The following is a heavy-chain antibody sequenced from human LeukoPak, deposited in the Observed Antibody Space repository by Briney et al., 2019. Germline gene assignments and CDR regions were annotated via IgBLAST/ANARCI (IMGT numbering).Heavy chain of an antibody. CDR1: GFTFNFYG. D-gene: IGHD3-22*01. V-gene: IGHV3-30*18. CDR3: AKDRKRSSGEIDY. J-gene: IGHJ4*02. CDR2: ISYDGSNK. Sequence: GGSLRLSYAASGFTFNFYGMHWVRQAPGKGLEWVTIISYDGSNKYYADSVKGRFTISRDNSKNTLYLQMNSLRAEDTAVYYCAKDRKRSSGEIDYWGQGTLVTVSS.